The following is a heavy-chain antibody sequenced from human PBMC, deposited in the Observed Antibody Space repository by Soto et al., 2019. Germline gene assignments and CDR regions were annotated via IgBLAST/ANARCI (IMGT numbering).Heavy chain of an antibody. J-gene: IGHJ4*02. Sequence: PGDSLKISCKASGYSFTNYWLGWVRQMPGKGVGWMGIMFPADSDIRYSPSFQGQVTISADTSISTAYLHWNSLKPSDTAMYYCARLPDTAMQYDFWGQETLVTSPQ. D-gene: IGHD5-18*01. V-gene: IGHV5-51*01. CDR3: ARLPDTAMQYDF. CDR2: MFPADSDI. CDR1: GYSFTNYW.